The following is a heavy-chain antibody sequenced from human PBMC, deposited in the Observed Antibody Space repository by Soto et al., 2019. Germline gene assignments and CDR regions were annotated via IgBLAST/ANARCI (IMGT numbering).Heavy chain of an antibody. D-gene: IGHD3-10*01. Sequence: SETLSLTCTVSGGSVSSGSYYWSWIRQPPGKGLEWIGYIYYSGSTNYNPSLKSRVTISVDTSKNQFSLKLSSVTAADTAVYYCAVHRATPGVALSNWLGLWGQGSLVTVSS. CDR2: IYYSGST. CDR3: AVHRATPGVALSNWLGL. J-gene: IGHJ5*02. V-gene: IGHV4-61*01. CDR1: GGSVSSGSYY.